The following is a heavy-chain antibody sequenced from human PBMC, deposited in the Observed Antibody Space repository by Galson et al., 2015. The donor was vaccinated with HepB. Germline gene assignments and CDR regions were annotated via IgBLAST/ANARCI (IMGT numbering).Heavy chain of an antibody. D-gene: IGHD4-11*01. CDR2: IIPIFGTA. J-gene: IGHJ3*02. V-gene: IGHV1-69*13. CDR1: GGTFSSYA. Sequence: SVKVSCKASGGTFSSYAISWVRQAPGQGLEWMGGIIPIFGTANYAQKFQGRVTITADESTSTAYMELSSLRSEDTAVYYCASFYSNPDAFDIWGQGTMVTVSS. CDR3: ASFYSNPDAFDI.